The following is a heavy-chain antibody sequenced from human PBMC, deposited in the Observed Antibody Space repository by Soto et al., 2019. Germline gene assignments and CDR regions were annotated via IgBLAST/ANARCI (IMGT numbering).Heavy chain of an antibody. D-gene: IGHD2-15*01. J-gene: IGHJ6*02. CDR1: GGTFSSYA. CDR2: IIPIFGTA. CDR3: ATRWVRVDYYYGMDV. Sequence: QVQLVQSGAEVKKPGSSVKVSCKASGGTFSSYAISWVRQAPGQGLEWMGGIIPIFGTANYAQKFQGRVTITPDESTSKAYMELSSLRSEDTAVYYCATRWVRVDYYYGMDVWGQGTTVTVSS. V-gene: IGHV1-69*01.